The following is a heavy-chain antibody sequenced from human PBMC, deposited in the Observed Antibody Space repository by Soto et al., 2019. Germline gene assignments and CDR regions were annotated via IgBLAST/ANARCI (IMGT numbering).Heavy chain of an antibody. CDR1: GGTFSSYA. Sequence: QVQLVQSGAEVKKPGSSVKVSCKASGGTFSSYAISWVRQAPGQGLEWMGGIIPIFGTANYAQKFQGRVTITADEPTSTAYMGLSSLRSEGTAVYYCAREVEGGLQHEYYFAYWGQGTLVTVSS. V-gene: IGHV1-69*12. CDR2: IIPIFGTA. J-gene: IGHJ4*02. D-gene: IGHD1-26*01. CDR3: AREVEGGLQHEYYFAY.